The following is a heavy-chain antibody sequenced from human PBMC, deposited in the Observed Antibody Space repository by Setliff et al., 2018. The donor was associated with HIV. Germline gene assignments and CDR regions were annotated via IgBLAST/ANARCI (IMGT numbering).Heavy chain of an antibody. Sequence: PSETLSLTCTVSGDSISNHYWNWIRQPPGKGLEWIGNIHYSGGTNYNPSLKSRVTISADKSKNQFSLKLSSVTAADTAVYYCARGSSGWTFDYWGQGTLVTVSS. V-gene: IGHV4-59*11. CDR3: ARGSSGWTFDY. J-gene: IGHJ4*02. CDR1: GDSISNHY. CDR2: IHYSGGT. D-gene: IGHD6-19*01.